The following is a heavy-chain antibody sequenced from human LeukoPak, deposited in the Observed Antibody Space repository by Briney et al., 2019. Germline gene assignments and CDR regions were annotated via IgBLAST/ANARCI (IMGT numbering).Heavy chain of an antibody. CDR2: INPNSGGT. V-gene: IGHV1-2*02. CDR1: GYTFTGYY. CDR3: ARDSDSSSSLGYYYYGMDV. D-gene: IGHD6-6*01. Sequence: ASVSVSCKASGYTFTGYYMHWVQQAPGQGLEWMGWINPNSGGTNYAQKFQGRVTMTRDTSISTAYMELRSLRSDDTAVYYCARDSDSSSSLGYYYYGMDVWGQGTTVTVSS. J-gene: IGHJ6*02.